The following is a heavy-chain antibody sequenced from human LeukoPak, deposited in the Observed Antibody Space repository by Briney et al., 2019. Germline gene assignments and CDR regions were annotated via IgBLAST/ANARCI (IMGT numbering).Heavy chain of an antibody. Sequence: GGSLRLSCVGSGFTFNNAWMNWVRQTPGKGLVWVSVTYSGGNTDYADSVKGRFTISRDNSRNTLYLQMSSLRVEDTAIYYCARGRDYFPIDYWGQGTFVIVSS. D-gene: IGHD2/OR15-2a*01. J-gene: IGHJ4*02. V-gene: IGHV3-53*01. CDR2: TYSGGNT. CDR3: ARGRDYFPIDY. CDR1: GFTFNNAW.